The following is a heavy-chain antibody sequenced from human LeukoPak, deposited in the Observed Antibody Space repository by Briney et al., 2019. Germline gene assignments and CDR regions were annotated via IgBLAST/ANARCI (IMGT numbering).Heavy chain of an antibody. D-gene: IGHD6-13*01. CDR2: IKQDGSEK. CDR3: ARDLSPLYSNFHYMDV. Sequence: PGGSLRLSCAASGFTFSSYWMSWVRQAPGKGLEWVANIKQDGSEKYYVDSVKGRFTTSRDNAKNSLYLQMNSLRAEDTAVYYCARDLSPLYSNFHYMDVWGKGTTVTVSS. V-gene: IGHV3-7*01. J-gene: IGHJ6*03. CDR1: GFTFSSYW.